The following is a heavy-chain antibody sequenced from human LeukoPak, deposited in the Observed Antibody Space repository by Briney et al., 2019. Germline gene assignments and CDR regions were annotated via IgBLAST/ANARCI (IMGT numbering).Heavy chain of an antibody. CDR2: ISGSGGST. V-gene: IGHV3-23*01. Sequence: SGGSLRLSCAASGFTFSSYAMSWVRQAPGKGLEWVSAISGSGGSTYYADSEKGRFTISRDNSKNTLYLQMNSLRAEDTAVYYCAKDVPYSSGWSLYYYYGMDVWGQGTTVTVSS. CDR3: AKDVPYSSGWSLYYYYGMDV. CDR1: GFTFSSYA. D-gene: IGHD6-19*01. J-gene: IGHJ6*02.